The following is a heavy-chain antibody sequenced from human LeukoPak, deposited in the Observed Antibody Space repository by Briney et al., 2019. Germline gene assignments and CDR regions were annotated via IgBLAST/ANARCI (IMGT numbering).Heavy chain of an antibody. Sequence: GASVKVSCKASGYTFTSYDINWVRQATGQGLEWMGGMNPNSGNTGYAQKFQGRVTMTRNTSISTAYMELSSLRSEDTAVYYCARGNDIAGVYYYYGMDVWGQGTTVTVSS. CDR2: MNPNSGNT. V-gene: IGHV1-8*01. J-gene: IGHJ6*02. CDR3: ARGNDIAGVYYYYGMDV. CDR1: GYTFTSYD. D-gene: IGHD3-9*01.